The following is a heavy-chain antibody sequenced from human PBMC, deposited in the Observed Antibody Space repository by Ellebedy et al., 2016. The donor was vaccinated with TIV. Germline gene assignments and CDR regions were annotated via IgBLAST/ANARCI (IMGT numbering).Heavy chain of an antibody. CDR3: ARIPHASDGFDS. V-gene: IGHV1-24*01. CDR2: LDPDNEKT. D-gene: IGHD2-2*01. Sequence: ASVKVSCKVSGDSLSELSIHWVRQAPGEGLEWMGGLDPDNEKTVYAQKFQGRVSMTEDTSKDTAYMELSRLTSDDTALYYCARIPHASDGFDSWGQGTLVTVSS. CDR1: GDSLSELS. J-gene: IGHJ4*02.